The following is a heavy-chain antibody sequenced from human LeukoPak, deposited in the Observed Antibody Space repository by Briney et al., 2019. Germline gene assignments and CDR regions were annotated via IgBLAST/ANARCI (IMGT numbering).Heavy chain of an antibody. CDR2: IYHSGSM. J-gene: IGHJ4*02. V-gene: IGHV4-39*01. CDR3: ARHATSSTSGPPYDY. Sequence: PSETLSLTCTVSGGSINSSDYYWGWIRQPPGKGLEWIGSIYHSGSMYASLKSRVTISVDTSKNQFSLKMSSVTAADTAVYYCARHATSSTSGPPYDYWCQGTLVTVSS. D-gene: IGHD5-24*01. CDR1: GGSINSSDYY.